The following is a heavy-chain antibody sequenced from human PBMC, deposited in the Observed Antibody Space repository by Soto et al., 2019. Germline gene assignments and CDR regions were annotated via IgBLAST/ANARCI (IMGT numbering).Heavy chain of an antibody. CDR1: GDSFNNDG. D-gene: IGHD3-9*01. CDR2: TISHFCPA. CDR3: GRGALLDWHNYFALDI. Sequence: QVQLVQSGAEMKKPGSSVTVSCTASGDSFNNDGVNWVRQAPGQGLEWVGGTISHFCPAKYPQKFHSRATTTADTPTNMVFKALPSVTSDEKAIYYCGRGALLDWHNYFALDIWGQGTKVTVSS. V-gene: IGHV1-69*06. J-gene: IGHJ6*02.